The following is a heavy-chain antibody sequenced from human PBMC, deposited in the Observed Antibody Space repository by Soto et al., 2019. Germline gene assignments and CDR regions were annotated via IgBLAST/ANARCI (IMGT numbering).Heavy chain of an antibody. CDR1: GFTFSSYG. D-gene: IGHD3-10*01. V-gene: IGHV3-30*18. CDR3: AKDRLRLLWFGDLADY. CDR2: ISYDGSNK. Sequence: PGGSLRLSCAASGFTFSSYGMHWVRQAPGKGLEWVAVISYDGSNKYYADSVKGRFTISRDNSKNTLYLQMNSLRAEDTAVYYCAKDRLRLLWFGDLADYWGQGTLVTVSS. J-gene: IGHJ4*02.